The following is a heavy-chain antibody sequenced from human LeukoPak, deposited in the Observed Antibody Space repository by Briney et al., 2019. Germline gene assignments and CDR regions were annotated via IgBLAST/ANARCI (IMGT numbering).Heavy chain of an antibody. CDR3: ARDLYSSRETKRLEIDYYFDY. J-gene: IGHJ4*02. Sequence: GGSLRLSCAASGFTFSSYAMHWVRQAPGKGLEWVAVISYDGSNKYYADSVKGRFTISRDNSKNTLYLQMNSLRAEDTAVYYCARDLYSSRETKRLEIDYYFDYWGQGTLVTVSS. CDR1: GFTFSSYA. V-gene: IGHV3-30-3*01. D-gene: IGHD6-13*01. CDR2: ISYDGSNK.